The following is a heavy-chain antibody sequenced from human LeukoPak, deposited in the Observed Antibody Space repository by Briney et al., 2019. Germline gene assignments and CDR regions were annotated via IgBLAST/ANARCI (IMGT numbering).Heavy chain of an antibody. CDR3: ARLRYCTNGVCP. J-gene: IGHJ5*02. V-gene: IGHV4-34*01. CDR2: INHSGST. CDR1: GDSMTNYY. Sequence: SETLSLACTVSGDSMTNYYWSWIRQPPGKGLEWIGEINHSGSTNYNPSLKSRVTISVDTSKKQFSLKLSSVTAADTAVYYCARLRYCTNGVCPWGQGTLVTVSS. D-gene: IGHD2-8*01.